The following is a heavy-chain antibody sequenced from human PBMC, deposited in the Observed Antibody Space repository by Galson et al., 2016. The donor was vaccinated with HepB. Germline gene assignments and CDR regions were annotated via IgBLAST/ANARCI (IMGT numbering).Heavy chain of an antibody. CDR1: GFSFSSQA. CDR3: AASPATTEVPEGYALDF. J-gene: IGHJ3*01. CDR2: ISYDERNK. V-gene: IGHV3-30*04. Sequence: SLRLSCAASGFSFSSQAMYWVRQAPGKGLEWVAVISYDERNKYYTDSVKGRFTVSRDSSKYTLYLQMNSLRMEDTAVYYCAASPATTEVPEGYALDFWGQGTMVTVSS. D-gene: IGHD4-11*01.